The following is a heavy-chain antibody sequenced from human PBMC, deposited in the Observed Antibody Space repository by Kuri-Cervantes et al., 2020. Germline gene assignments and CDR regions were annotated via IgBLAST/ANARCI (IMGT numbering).Heavy chain of an antibody. V-gene: IGHV1-69*05. D-gene: IGHD2-15*01. Sequence: SVKVSCKASGGTFSSYAISWVRQAPGQGLEWMGGIIPIFGTANYAQKFQGRVTMTTDTSTSTAYMELRSLRSDDTAVYYCARDRGYCSGGSCYFDYWGQGTLVTVSS. J-gene: IGHJ4*02. CDR2: IIPIFGTA. CDR1: GGTFSSYA. CDR3: ARDRGYCSGGSCYFDY.